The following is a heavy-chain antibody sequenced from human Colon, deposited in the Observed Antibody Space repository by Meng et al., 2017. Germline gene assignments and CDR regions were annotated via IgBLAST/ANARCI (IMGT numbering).Heavy chain of an antibody. D-gene: IGHD1-14*01. Sequence: SVKVSCKASGDTLNRHTISWVRQAPGQGLEWMGRVIPILGTSKFAQKFQGRVILTSDTSTNTAFMELRGLSSEDTAVYYCSPWGMPVPEDRFDTWGQGTMV. CDR1: GDTLNRHT. CDR3: SPWGMPVPEDRFDT. CDR2: VIPILGTS. V-gene: IGHV1-69*08. J-gene: IGHJ3*02.